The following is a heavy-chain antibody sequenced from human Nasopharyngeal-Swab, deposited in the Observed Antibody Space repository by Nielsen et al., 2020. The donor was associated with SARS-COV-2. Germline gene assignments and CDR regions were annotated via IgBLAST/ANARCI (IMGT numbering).Heavy chain of an antibody. CDR2: ITPFNGNA. D-gene: IGHD2-8*01. CDR1: GFSITYRF. Sequence: SVQVSCKASGFSITYRFLHCLRPAPGQALEWMGWITPFNGNAKYAQKFQGRVSITRDGSRTTASLELSSLRPDDTAMYFCASGQCINGVCNPTDGLDVWGQGTSVTVS. J-gene: IGHJ6*02. CDR3: ASGQCINGVCNPTDGLDV. V-gene: IGHV1-45*02.